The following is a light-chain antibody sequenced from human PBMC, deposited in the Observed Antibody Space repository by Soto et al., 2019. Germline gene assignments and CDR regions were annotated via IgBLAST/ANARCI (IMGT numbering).Light chain of an antibody. J-gene: IGKJ4*01. Sequence: EIVLTQSPGTLSLSPGERATLSCRASQSVSSSYLAWYQQKPGQAPRLLIYGASSRATGIPDRFRGSGSGTDFTLTISRLEPEDFAVYYCQQYGSSPLTFGGGTKVDI. V-gene: IGKV3-20*01. CDR1: QSVSSSY. CDR2: GAS. CDR3: QQYGSSPLT.